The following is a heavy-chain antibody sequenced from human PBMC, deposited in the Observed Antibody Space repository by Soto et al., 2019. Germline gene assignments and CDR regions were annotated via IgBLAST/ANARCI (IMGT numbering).Heavy chain of an antibody. J-gene: IGHJ3*02. CDR3: AKDGVGYYDSSGYYRPDAFDI. D-gene: IGHD3-22*01. CDR1: GFTFVSYA. Sequence: WGSLRFSCAASGFTFVSYAISCVQHSPLKWLEWVSAISGSGGSTYYADSVKGRFTISRDNSKNTLYLQMNSLRAEDTAVYHCAKDGVGYYDSSGYYRPDAFDIWGQGTMVTVSS. CDR2: ISGSGGST. V-gene: IGHV3-23*01.